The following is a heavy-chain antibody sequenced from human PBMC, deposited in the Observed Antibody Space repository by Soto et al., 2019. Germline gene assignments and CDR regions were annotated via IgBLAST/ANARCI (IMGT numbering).Heavy chain of an antibody. CDR3: GRGQDFLSGYPFVH. J-gene: IGHJ4*02. V-gene: IGHV4-34*01. Sequence: QVQLQQWGAGLLKPSETLSLTCAVYGGSFSGYYWSWIRQPPGKGLEWIGEINHSGRTKYNPSLKSRVTISVDTSKNHFSLKQSSVTAADAAVYYCGRGQDFLSGYPFVHWGQGALVAVST. CDR1: GGSFSGYY. CDR2: INHSGRT. D-gene: IGHD3-3*01.